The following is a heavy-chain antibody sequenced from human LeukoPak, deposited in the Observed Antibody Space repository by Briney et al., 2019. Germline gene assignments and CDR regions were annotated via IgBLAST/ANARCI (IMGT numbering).Heavy chain of an antibody. Sequence: GASVKVSCKVSGYTLTELSIHWVRQAPGKGLEWMGGLDPENGEIIYAQKFQGRVTMTEDRSGDTAYMQLSSLRSEDTAVYYCSTDAGYCNSTTCSYYFDYWGQGTLVTVSS. CDR1: GYTLTELS. J-gene: IGHJ4*02. CDR3: STDAGYCNSTTCSYYFDY. CDR2: LDPENGEI. V-gene: IGHV1-24*01. D-gene: IGHD3-9*01.